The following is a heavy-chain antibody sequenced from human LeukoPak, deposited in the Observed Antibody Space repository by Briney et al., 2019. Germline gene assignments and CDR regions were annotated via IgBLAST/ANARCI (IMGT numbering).Heavy chain of an antibody. Sequence: PGGSLRLSCAASGFTFSSYGMHWVRQAPGKGLEWVAVISYDGSNKYYADSVKGRFTISRDKSKNTLYLQMNSLRAEDTAVYYCAKENIAVAGTSPMGYWGQGTLVTVSS. J-gene: IGHJ4*02. D-gene: IGHD6-19*01. CDR2: ISYDGSNK. CDR1: GFTFSSYG. V-gene: IGHV3-30*18. CDR3: AKENIAVAGTSPMGY.